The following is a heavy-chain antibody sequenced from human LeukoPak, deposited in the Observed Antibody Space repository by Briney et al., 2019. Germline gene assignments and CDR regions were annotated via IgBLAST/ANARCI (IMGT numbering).Heavy chain of an antibody. CDR1: GGSTSSSTYY. D-gene: IGHD5-12*01. J-gene: IGHJ3*02. CDR2: IYDSGST. CDR3: ATHSRAGSGGSENALEI. Sequence: PSETLSLTCTVSGGSTSSSTYYWDWIRQPPGKGLEWIGNIYDSGSTHYTPSLESRVTISVDTSKNQFSLKLNSVTAADTAVYYCATHSRAGSGGSENALEIWGQGTMVTVSS. V-gene: IGHV4-39*01.